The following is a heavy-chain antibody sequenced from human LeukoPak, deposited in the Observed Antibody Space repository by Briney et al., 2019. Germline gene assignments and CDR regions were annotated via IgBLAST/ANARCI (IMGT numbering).Heavy chain of an antibody. CDR2: IYYSGST. V-gene: IGHV4-59*08. J-gene: IGHJ5*02. Sequence: SETLSLTCTVSGGSISSYYWSWIRQPPGKGLEWIGYIYYSGSTNYNPSLKSRVTISVDTSKNQFSLKLSSVTAADTAVYYCARRDKGPGWFDPWGQGTLVTVSS. CDR3: ARRDKGPGWFDP. CDR1: GGSISSYY.